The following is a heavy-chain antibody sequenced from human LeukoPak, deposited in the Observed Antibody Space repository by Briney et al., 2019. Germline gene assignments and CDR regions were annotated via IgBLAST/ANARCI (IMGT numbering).Heavy chain of an antibody. J-gene: IGHJ6*02. CDR1: GFTFSSYA. Sequence: GGSLRLSCAASGFTFSSYAMHWVRQAPGKGLEWVAVISYDGGNKYYADSVKGRFTISRDNSKNTLYLQMNSLRAEDTAVYYCARDRITIFGVVIHYYYYGMDVWGQGTTVTVSS. CDR3: ARDRITIFGVVIHYYYYGMDV. V-gene: IGHV3-30-3*01. CDR2: ISYDGGNK. D-gene: IGHD3-3*01.